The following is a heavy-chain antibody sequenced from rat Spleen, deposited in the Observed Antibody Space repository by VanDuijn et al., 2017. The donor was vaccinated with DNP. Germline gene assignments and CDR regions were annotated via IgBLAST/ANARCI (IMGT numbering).Heavy chain of an antibody. CDR3: ASVYDGYPPYAMDA. V-gene: IGHV5-25*01. Sequence: EVQLVESGGGLVQPGRSLKLSCAASGFTFSDFYMAWVRQAPRKGLEWVTTISTSGRKTYYPDSVKGRFTISRDNTKNILYLQMNSLTSEDTATDYCASVYDGYPPYAMDAWGQGTSVTVSS. CDR2: ISTSGRKT. J-gene: IGHJ4*01. D-gene: IGHD1-12*03. CDR1: GFTFSDFY.